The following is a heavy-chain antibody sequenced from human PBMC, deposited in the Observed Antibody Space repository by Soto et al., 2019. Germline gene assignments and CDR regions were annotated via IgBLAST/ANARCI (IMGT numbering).Heavy chain of an antibody. J-gene: IGHJ4*02. CDR2: IIPIFGTA. CDR1: GGTFSSYA. Sequence: SVKVSCKASGGTFSSYAISWVRQAPGQGLERMGGIIPIFGTANYAQKFQGRVTITADESTSTAYMELSSLRSEDTAVYYCARPYSGYYYVDYWGQGTLVTVSS. D-gene: IGHD3-22*01. V-gene: IGHV1-69*13. CDR3: ARPYSGYYYVDY.